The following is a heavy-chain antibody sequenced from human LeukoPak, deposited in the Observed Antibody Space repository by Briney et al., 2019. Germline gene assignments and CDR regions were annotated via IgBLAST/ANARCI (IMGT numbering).Heavy chain of an antibody. CDR2: FDPEDGET. Sequence: ASVKVSCKVSGYTLTELSMHWVRQAPGKGLEWMGGFDPEDGETIHAQKFQGRVTMTEDTSTDTAYMELSSLRSEDTAVYYCATDRSGSYSNYYYYYGMDVWGQGTTVTVSS. CDR1: GYTLTELS. J-gene: IGHJ6*02. D-gene: IGHD4-11*01. V-gene: IGHV1-24*01. CDR3: ATDRSGSYSNYYYYYGMDV.